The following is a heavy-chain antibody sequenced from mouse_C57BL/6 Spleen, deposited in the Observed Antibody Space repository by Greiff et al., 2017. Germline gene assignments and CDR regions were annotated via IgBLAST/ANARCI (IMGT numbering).Heavy chain of an antibody. Sequence: VQLQQPGAELVRPGTSVKLSCKASGYTFTSYWMHWVKQRPGQGLEWIGVIDPSDSYTNYNQKFKGKATLTVDTSSSTAYMQLSSLTSEDSAVYYCARYYGSRNYCDYWGQGTTLTVSS. CDR2: IDPSDSYT. D-gene: IGHD1-1*01. J-gene: IGHJ2*01. CDR1: GYTFTSYW. CDR3: ARYYGSRNYCDY. V-gene: IGHV1-59*01.